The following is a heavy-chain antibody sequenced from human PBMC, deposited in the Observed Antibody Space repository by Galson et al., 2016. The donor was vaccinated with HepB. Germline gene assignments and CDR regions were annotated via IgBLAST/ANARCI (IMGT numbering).Heavy chain of an antibody. CDR2: IYYSRNT. J-gene: IGHJ4*02. V-gene: IGHV4-39*02. CDR3: WGDRCGGNCYFRSSIDY. D-gene: IGHD2-21*02. Sequence: ETLSLTCSVSGVSISSNYFWVRIRPPPGKGLVWFGSIYYSRNTYYTPSPINRASISVDTSKNQFSLKLSSVTAADTAAYYCWGDRCGGNCYFRSSIDYWGQGTLVTVSS. CDR1: GVSISSNYF.